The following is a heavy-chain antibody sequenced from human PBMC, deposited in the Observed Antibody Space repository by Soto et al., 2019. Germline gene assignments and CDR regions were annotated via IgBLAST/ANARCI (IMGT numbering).Heavy chain of an antibody. D-gene: IGHD6-19*01. V-gene: IGHV4-30-2*01. CDR1: GCPISSGGYS. CDR2: IFHSGST. Sequence: PSETLSLTCAVSGCPISSGGYSWSWLRQPPGKGLEWIGYIFHSGSTYYNPSLKSRVTISVDGSENHFSLELSSVTAADTTVYYCARHGSGLAVAAGYGMDVWGQGTTVTVSS. CDR3: ARHGSGLAVAAGYGMDV. J-gene: IGHJ6*02.